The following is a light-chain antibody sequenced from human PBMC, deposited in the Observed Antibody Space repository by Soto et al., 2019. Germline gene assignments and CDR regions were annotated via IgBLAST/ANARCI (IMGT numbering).Light chain of an antibody. Sequence: DFVMTQSPDSLAVSLGERATINCKSSQSLLHRSNNKDYLSWYQLKPGQPPKLLIYWASTREYGVPDRFSGNGSGTDFTLTISSLQAEDAAVYYCQQYYDPPWTFGQGNKVE. V-gene: IGKV4-1*01. CDR3: QQYYDPPWT. CDR1: QSLLHRSNNKDY. CDR2: WAS. J-gene: IGKJ1*01.